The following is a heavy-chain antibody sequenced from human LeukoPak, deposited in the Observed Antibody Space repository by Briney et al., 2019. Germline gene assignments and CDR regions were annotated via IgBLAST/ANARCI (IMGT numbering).Heavy chain of an antibody. CDR2: ISAYNGNT. CDR1: GYTFTSYG. D-gene: IGHD3-3*01. CDR3: ARVFGNDFWSGNLLRAFDI. V-gene: IGHV1-18*01. J-gene: IGHJ3*02. Sequence: ASVKVSCKASGYTFTSYGISWVRQAPGQGLEWMGWISAYNGNTNYAQKLQGRVTMTTDTSTSTAYMELRSLRSDDTAVYYCARVFGNDFWSGNLLRAFDIWGQGTMVTVSS.